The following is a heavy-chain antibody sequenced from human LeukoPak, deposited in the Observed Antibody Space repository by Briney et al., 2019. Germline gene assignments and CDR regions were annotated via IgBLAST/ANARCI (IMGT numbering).Heavy chain of an antibody. D-gene: IGHD2-15*01. V-gene: IGHV1-69*06. J-gene: IGHJ6*04. CDR1: GGTFSSYA. CDR2: IIPNFGTA. CDR3: ARGLSWVVVVVAATGYYYYGMDV. Sequence: SVKLSCKASGGTFSSYAISWVPQAPRQRLEWMGGIIPNFGTANYAQKYQCRVTIAGDISTSTAYMELSRLRSEDTVVYYCARGLSWVVVVVAATGYYYYGMDVWGKGTTVTVSS.